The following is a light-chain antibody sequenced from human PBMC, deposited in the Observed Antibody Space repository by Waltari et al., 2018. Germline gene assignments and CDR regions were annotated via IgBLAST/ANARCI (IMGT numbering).Light chain of an antibody. CDR2: AAT. V-gene: IGKV1-39*01. Sequence: DIQMTQSPSSLSASIADSVTITCRASRSINVFLHWYQQKPGKAPTLLLHAATRLQSGAPSRVSGTGSGTDFTLTISNLQPEDFATYYCQQSYDFPDTFGQGTNLEIK. J-gene: IGKJ2*01. CDR3: QQSYDFPDT. CDR1: RSINVF.